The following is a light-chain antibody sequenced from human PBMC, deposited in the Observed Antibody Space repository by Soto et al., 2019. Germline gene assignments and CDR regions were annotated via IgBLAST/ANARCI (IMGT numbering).Light chain of an antibody. J-gene: IGKJ1*01. CDR2: DAS. Sequence: EVMLTHSPDTLSLSQGERATLSCRASLTVTNNYLAWYQQKAGQAPRLVIYDASTRATGIPDRFSGSGSGTNFTLTISRLEPEDCAVYYCQQYGNSRTFGQGTKVDIK. V-gene: IGKV3-20*01. CDR1: LTVTNNY. CDR3: QQYGNSRT.